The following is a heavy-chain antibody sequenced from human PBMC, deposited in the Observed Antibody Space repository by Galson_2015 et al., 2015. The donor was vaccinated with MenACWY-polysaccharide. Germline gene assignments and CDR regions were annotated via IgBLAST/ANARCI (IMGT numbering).Heavy chain of an antibody. CDR3: ARLSATGTVTFDY. Sequence: QSGAEVKKPGESLKISCKGSGYSFTSNWIGWVRQMPGKGQEWMGIIYPADSDTSYSPSFQGQVTISAHKHTSTAYLQWSSLKAADTAVYYCARLSATGTVTFDYWGQGTLVTVSS. J-gene: IGHJ4*02. V-gene: IGHV5-51*04. D-gene: IGHD4-17*01. CDR2: IYPADSDT. CDR1: GYSFTSNW.